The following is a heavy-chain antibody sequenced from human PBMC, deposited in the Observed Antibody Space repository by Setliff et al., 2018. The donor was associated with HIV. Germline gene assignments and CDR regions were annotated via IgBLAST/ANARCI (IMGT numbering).Heavy chain of an antibody. CDR3: ARHYYYGSGDYSYFDY. J-gene: IGHJ4*02. V-gene: IGHV5-51*01. D-gene: IGHD3-22*01. Sequence: GESLKISCKGSGYSFSTYWIGWVRQMPGKGLEWMGFIYPDDSNTRYGPSFRGQVTISADKSISTAYLQWYSLKASDTAMYYCARHYYYGSGDYSYFDYWGQGTLVTV. CDR1: GYSFSTYW. CDR2: IYPDDSNT.